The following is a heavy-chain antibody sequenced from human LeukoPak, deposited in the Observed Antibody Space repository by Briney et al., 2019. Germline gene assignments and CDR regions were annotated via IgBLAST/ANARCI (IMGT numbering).Heavy chain of an antibody. Sequence: GASVKVSCKASGYTFTSYGISWVRQAPGQGLEWMGWISAYNGNTNYAQKLQGRVTMTTDTSTSTAYMELSSLRSEDTAVYYCARGGNGDTFRRITIFGVVITRYYFDYWGQGTLVTVSS. J-gene: IGHJ4*02. CDR2: ISAYNGNT. D-gene: IGHD3-3*01. CDR3: ARGGNGDTFRRITIFGVVITRYYFDY. CDR1: GYTFTSYG. V-gene: IGHV1-18*01.